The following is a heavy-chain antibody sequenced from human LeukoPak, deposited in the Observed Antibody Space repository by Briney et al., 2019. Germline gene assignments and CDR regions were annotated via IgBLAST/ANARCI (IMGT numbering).Heavy chain of an antibody. CDR3: ARNQRDDFWSGYYRNYYYYMDV. J-gene: IGHJ6*03. D-gene: IGHD3-3*01. Sequence: GGALQISCKGSGCLFTSYWIGWVRQLPGKGLEWMGIIYPGDSDTRYSPSFQGQVTISADKSISTAYLQWSSLKASDTAMYYCARNQRDDFWSGYYRNYYYYMDVWGKGTTVTVSS. CDR1: GCLFTSYW. V-gene: IGHV5-51*01. CDR2: IYPGDSDT.